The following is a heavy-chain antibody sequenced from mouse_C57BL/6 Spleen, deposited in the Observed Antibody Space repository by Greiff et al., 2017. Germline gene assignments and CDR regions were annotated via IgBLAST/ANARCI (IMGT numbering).Heavy chain of an antibody. J-gene: IGHJ3*01. D-gene: IGHD3-2*02. CDR1: GFNIKNTY. V-gene: IGHV14-3*01. Sequence: EVQLQESVAELVRPGASVKLSCTASGFNIKNTYMHWVKQRPEQGLEWIGRIDPANGNTKYAPKFQGKATITADTSSNTAYLQLSSLTSEDTAIYYCARSDSSGPNWFAYWGQGTLVTVSA. CDR3: ARSDSSGPNWFAY. CDR2: IDPANGNT.